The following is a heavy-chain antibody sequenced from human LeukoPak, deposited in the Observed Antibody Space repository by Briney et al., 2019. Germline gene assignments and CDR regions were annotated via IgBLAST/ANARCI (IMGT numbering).Heavy chain of an antibody. Sequence: GGSLRLSCAASGFTFSSYAMHWVRQAPGKGLEWVSVISYDGSNKYYADSVKGRFTISRDNSKNTLYLQMNSLRAEDTAIYYCAKDGIVGPTREFDDWGQGTLVTVSS. J-gene: IGHJ4*02. CDR2: ISYDGSNK. CDR3: AKDGIVGPTREFDD. CDR1: GFTFSSYA. V-gene: IGHV3-30-3*01. D-gene: IGHD1-26*01.